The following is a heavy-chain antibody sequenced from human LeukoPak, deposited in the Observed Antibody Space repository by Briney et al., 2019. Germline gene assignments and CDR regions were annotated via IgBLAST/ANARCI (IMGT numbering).Heavy chain of an antibody. J-gene: IGHJ6*03. CDR2: INHSGST. Sequence: SETLSLTCAVYGGSFSGYYWSWIRQPPGKGLEWIGEINHSGSTNYNPSLKRRVTISVDKSKNLVSLKPISVTAADTAVYYCARVRGSSGSYEYYHYMDVWGKGTTVTISS. D-gene: IGHD1-26*01. V-gene: IGHV4-34*01. CDR1: GGSFSGYY. CDR3: ARVRGSSGSYEYYHYMDV.